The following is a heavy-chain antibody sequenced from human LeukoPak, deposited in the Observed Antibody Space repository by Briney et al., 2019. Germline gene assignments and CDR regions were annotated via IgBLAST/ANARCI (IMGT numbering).Heavy chain of an antibody. CDR2: INAYNGNT. CDR1: GYTFTSYG. D-gene: IGHD3-10*01. Sequence: ASVKVSCKASGYTFTSYGISWVRQAPGQGLEWMGWINAYNGNTNYAQKLQGRVTMTTDTSTSTAYMELRSLRSDDTAVYYCARDLRRSGSYYREDNYFDYWGQGTLVTVSS. CDR3: ARDLRRSGSYYREDNYFDY. J-gene: IGHJ4*02. V-gene: IGHV1-18*01.